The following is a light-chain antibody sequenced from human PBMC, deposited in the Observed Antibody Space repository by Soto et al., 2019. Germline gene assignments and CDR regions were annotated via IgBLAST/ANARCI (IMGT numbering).Light chain of an antibody. V-gene: IGKV3D-20*02. CDR1: QSVSSRY. CDR2: GAS. CDR3: QQRSHWPRT. Sequence: EIVWTQSPGTLSFSPGARATSSGGSSQSVSSRYLAWYQQKPGQAPRLLIHGASSRAPGIPDRCSGSAAGTDCSLPISSLEPEDVAVDDGQQRSHWPRTVGQGTKVDIK. J-gene: IGKJ1*01.